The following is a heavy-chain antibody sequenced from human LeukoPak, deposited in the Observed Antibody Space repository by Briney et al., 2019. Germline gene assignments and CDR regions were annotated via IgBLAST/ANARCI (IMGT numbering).Heavy chain of an antibody. V-gene: IGHV5-51*01. CDR1: GYSFTSYW. CDR3: ARRGYSYGYGTDY. CDR2: IYPGDSDT. Sequence: GESLKISCKGSGYSFTSYWLGWVRQMPGKGLEWMGIIYPGDSDTRYSPSFQGQVTVSADKFISTAYLQWSSLKASDTAMYYCARRGYSYGYGTDYWGQGTLVTVSS. J-gene: IGHJ4*02. D-gene: IGHD5-18*01.